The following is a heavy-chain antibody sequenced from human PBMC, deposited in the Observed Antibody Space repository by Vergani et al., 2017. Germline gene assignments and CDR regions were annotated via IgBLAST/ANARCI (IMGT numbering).Heavy chain of an antibody. J-gene: IGHJ4*02. CDR3: ARVRVTTPFDY. D-gene: IGHD4-17*01. CDR1: GGSISSSSYY. CDR2: IYYSGST. V-gene: IGHV4-39*07. Sequence: QLQLQESGPGLVKPSETLSLTCTVSGGSISSSSYYWGWIRQPPGKGLEWIGSIYYSGSTNYNPSLKSRVTISVDTSKNQFSLKLSSVTAADTAVYYCARVRVTTPFDYWGQGTLVTVSS.